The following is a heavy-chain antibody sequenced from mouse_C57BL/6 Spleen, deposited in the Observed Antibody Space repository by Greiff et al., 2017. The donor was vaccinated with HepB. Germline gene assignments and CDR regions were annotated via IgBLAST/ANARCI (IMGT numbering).Heavy chain of an antibody. CDR2: ISDGGSYT. D-gene: IGHD3-2*02. J-gene: IGHJ4*01. Sequence: EVQLVESGGGLVKPGGSLKLSCAASGFTFSSYAMSWVRQTPEKRLEWVATISDGGSYTYYPDNVKGRFTISRDNAKNNLYLQMSHLKSEDTAMCDCARGTTQATDYAIGDWGKGTTVTVSS. V-gene: IGHV5-4*01. CDR1: GFTFSSYA. CDR3: ARGTTQATDYAIGD.